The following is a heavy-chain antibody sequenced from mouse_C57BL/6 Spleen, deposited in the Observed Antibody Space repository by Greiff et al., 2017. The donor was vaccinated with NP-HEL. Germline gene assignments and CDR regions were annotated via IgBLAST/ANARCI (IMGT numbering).Heavy chain of an antibody. CDR2: ISSGGDYI. Sequence: EVQLVESGEGLVKPGGSLKLSCAASGFTFSSYAMSWVRQTPEKRLEWVAYISSGGDYIYYADTVKGRFTFSRDNARNTLYLQMSSLKDADTAMYYCTREDYDYIDYWGQGTTLTVSS. D-gene: IGHD2-4*01. CDR3: TREDYDYIDY. CDR1: GFTFSSYA. V-gene: IGHV5-9-1*02. J-gene: IGHJ2*01.